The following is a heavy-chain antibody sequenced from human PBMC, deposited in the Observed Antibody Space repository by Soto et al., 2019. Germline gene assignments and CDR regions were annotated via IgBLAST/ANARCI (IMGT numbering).Heavy chain of an antibody. CDR1: GFSLSTSGVG. Sequence: QITLKESGPTLVKPTQTLTLTCTFSGFSLSTSGVGVGWIRQPPGKALEWLALIYWDDDKRYSPSLKSRLTSTMDTSKNQVVLTMTNMDPVDTATYYCAHSLIGYYYDSSGSNWFDPWGQGTLVTVSS. D-gene: IGHD3-22*01. CDR3: AHSLIGYYYDSSGSNWFDP. CDR2: IYWDDDK. J-gene: IGHJ5*02. V-gene: IGHV2-5*02.